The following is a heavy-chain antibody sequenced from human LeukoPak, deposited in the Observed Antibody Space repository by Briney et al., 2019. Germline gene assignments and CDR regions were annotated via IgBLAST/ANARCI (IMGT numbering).Heavy chain of an antibody. D-gene: IGHD3-22*01. CDR1: GYTFTSYA. CDR3: ARAYYYDSSGYYPDDY. Sequence: ASVKVSCKASGYTFTSYAVHRVRQAPGQRLEWMGWINAGNGNTKYSQKFQGRVTITRDTSASTAYMELSSLRSEDTAVYYCARAYYYDSSGYYPDDYWGQGTLVTVSS. J-gene: IGHJ4*02. V-gene: IGHV1-3*01. CDR2: INAGNGNT.